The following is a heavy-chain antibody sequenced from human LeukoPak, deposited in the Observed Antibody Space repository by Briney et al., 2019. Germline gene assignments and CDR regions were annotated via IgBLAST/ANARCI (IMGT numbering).Heavy chain of an antibody. V-gene: IGHV1-18*04. D-gene: IGHD1-26*01. CDR1: GYTFTGYY. J-gene: IGHJ3*02. CDR2: ISAYNGNT. CDR3: ARDTVGATRDAFDI. Sequence: VASVKVSCKASGYTFTGYYMHWVRQAPGQGLEWMGWISAYNGNTNYAQKLQGRVTMTTDTSTSTAYMELRSLRSDDTAVYYCARDTVGATRDAFDIWGQGTVVTVSS.